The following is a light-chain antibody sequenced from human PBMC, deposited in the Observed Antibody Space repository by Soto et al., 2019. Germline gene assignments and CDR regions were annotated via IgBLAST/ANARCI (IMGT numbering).Light chain of an antibody. CDR1: QSVSSN. V-gene: IGKV3-15*01. J-gene: IGKJ1*01. CDR2: GAS. Sequence: EIVMTQSPATLSVPPGERATLSCRASQSVSSNLAWYQQKPGQAPRVLIYGASTRATGIPARFSGSGSGTEFTLTISSLQSEDFAVYYCQHYNNWPRTFGQGTKVEIK. CDR3: QHYNNWPRT.